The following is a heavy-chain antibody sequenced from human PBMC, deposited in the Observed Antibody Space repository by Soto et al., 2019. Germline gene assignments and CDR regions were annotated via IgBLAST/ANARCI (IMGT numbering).Heavy chain of an antibody. J-gene: IGHJ3*01. D-gene: IGHD5-12*01. V-gene: IGHV1-69*08. CDR2: IIPILNIA. CDR1: GGTFSSYN. CDR3: ARDEGFSGTVGAFDV. Sequence: QVQLVQSGAEVKKPGSSVKVSCKAAGGTFSSYNINWVRQAPGQGLEWMGRIIPILNIANYAQNFQGRVTITADKSTGTAYLELSSLRSEDTAVYYCARDEGFSGTVGAFDVWGQGTVVTVSS.